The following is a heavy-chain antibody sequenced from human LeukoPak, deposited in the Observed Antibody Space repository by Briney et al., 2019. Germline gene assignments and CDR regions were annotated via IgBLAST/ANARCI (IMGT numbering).Heavy chain of an antibody. CDR2: ISGSGGST. CDR1: GFTFSSYA. J-gene: IGHJ4*02. D-gene: IGHD3-22*01. CDR3: AKRGGYYYESSGLFDY. V-gene: IGHV3-23*01. Sequence: GGSLRLSCAASGFTFSSYAMSWVRQAPGKGLEWVSAISGSGGSTYYADSVKGRFTISRDNSKNTLYLQMNSLRAEDTAVYYCAKRGGYYYESSGLFDYWGQGTLVTVSS.